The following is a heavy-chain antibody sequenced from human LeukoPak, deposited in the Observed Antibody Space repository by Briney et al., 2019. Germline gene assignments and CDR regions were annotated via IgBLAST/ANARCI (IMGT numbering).Heavy chain of an antibody. CDR1: GVSFSGYY. V-gene: IGHV4-59*01. CDR3: ARGLNWLDP. Sequence: SETLSLTCALSGVSFSGYYWSWIRQPPGKGLEWIGSIYYRLSTNYNPSLKSRLTISLDTSKNQLSLKLSSVTAADTAVYYCARGLNWLDPWGQGILVTVPS. CDR2: IYYRLST. J-gene: IGHJ5*02.